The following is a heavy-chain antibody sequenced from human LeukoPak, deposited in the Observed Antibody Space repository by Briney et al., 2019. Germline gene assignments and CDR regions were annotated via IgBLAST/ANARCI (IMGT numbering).Heavy chain of an antibody. D-gene: IGHD3-10*01. CDR3: ASPFEGSWHAFDI. CDR1: GGSFSGYY. J-gene: IGHJ3*02. Sequence: SETLSLTCAVYGGSFSGYYWGWIRQPPGKGLEWIGSIYYSGSTYYNPSLKSRVTISVDTSKNQFSLKLSSVTAADTAVYYCASPFEGSWHAFDIWGQGTMVTVSS. CDR2: IYYSGST. V-gene: IGHV4-39*01.